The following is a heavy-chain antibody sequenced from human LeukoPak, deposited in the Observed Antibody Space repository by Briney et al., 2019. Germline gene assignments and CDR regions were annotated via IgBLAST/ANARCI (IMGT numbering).Heavy chain of an antibody. J-gene: IGHJ5*02. CDR3: ASVSGYYWNWFDP. CDR2: ISSSSSYI. D-gene: IGHD3-22*01. Sequence: PGGSLRLTCAASGFTFSSYSMNWVRQAPGKGLEWVSSISSSSSYIYYADSVKGRFTISRDNAKNSLYLQMNSLRAEDTAVYYCASVSGYYWNWFDPWGQGTLVTVSS. V-gene: IGHV3-21*01. CDR1: GFTFSSYS.